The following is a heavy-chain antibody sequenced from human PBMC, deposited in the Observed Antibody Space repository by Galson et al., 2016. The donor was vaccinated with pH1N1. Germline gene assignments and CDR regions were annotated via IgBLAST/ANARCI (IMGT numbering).Heavy chain of an antibody. V-gene: IGHV3-23*01. CDR2: IGGSFTANTT. CDR3: ARELGGDSFDY. D-gene: IGHD2-21*02. J-gene: IGHJ4*02. Sequence: LRLSCAASGFPFSTFGMTWVRQAPGKGLGWVSAIGGSFTANTTYYAHSVKGRFTISRDDSKKTLSLQMNSLRVEDTAVYYCARELGGDSFDYWGQGTLVTVSS. CDR1: GFPFSTFG.